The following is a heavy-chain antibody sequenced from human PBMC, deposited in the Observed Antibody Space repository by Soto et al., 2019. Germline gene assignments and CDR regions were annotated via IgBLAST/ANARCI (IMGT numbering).Heavy chain of an antibody. J-gene: IGHJ2*01. CDR2: IYYSGIT. CDR1: GGSISSGDYY. CDR3: ARDGREYGSSSIGWYFDL. D-gene: IGHD6-6*01. Sequence: LCGGSISSGDYYWSWIRQPPGKGLEWIGYIYYSGITYYNPSLKSRVTISVDTSKNQFSLKLSSVTAADTAVYYCARDGREYGSSSIGWYFDLWGRGTLVAVSA. V-gene: IGHV4-30-4*01.